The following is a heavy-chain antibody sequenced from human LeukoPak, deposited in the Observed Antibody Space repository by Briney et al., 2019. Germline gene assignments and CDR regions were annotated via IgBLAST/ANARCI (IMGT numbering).Heavy chain of an antibody. CDR3: ASLTSQYDY. CDR1: GLTFSNYW. CDR2: NNNYGSIT. J-gene: IGHJ4*02. V-gene: IGHV3-74*03. D-gene: IGHD3-10*01. Sequence: GGSLRLSCAASGLTFSNYWMQWVRQAPGKGLVWVSRNNNYGSITTYADSVKGRFTISRDNAKNTLYLQMNSQRAEDTAVYYCASLTSQYDYWGLGTLVTVSS.